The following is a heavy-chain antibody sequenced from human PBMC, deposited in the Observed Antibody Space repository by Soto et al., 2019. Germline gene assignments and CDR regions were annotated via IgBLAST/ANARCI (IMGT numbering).Heavy chain of an antibody. CDR3: ARVGFWSAYSPNWLDP. Sequence: QVQLQESGPGLVKPSQTLSLTCTVSGDSITSENYYWSWIRQHPGKGLEWIGCIYYGGTTYYNTSLKSRFTRSVDTSKNQFSLKVNSMTAADTAVYYCARVGFWSAYSPNWLDPWGQGTLVTVSS. J-gene: IGHJ5*02. D-gene: IGHD3-3*01. CDR2: IYYGGTT. V-gene: IGHV4-31*03. CDR1: GDSITSENYY.